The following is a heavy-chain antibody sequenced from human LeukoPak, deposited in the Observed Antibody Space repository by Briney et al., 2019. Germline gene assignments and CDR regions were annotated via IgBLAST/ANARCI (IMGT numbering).Heavy chain of an antibody. CDR3: ATWRCSGGSCYSLPYYYGMDV. D-gene: IGHD2-15*01. J-gene: IGHJ6*02. CDR1: GYTLTELS. CDR2: FDPEDGET. V-gene: IGHV1-24*01. Sequence: ASVNVSSKVSGYTLTELSMHWVRQAPGKGLEWMGGFDPEDGETIYAQKFQGRVTMTEDTSTDTAYMELSSLRSEDTAVYYCATWRCSGGSCYSLPYYYGMDVWGQGTTVTVSS.